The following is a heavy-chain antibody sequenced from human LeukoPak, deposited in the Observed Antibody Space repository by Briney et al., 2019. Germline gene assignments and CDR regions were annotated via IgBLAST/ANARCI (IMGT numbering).Heavy chain of an antibody. J-gene: IGHJ5*02. CDR1: GYSFTSYW. CDR2: IYPGDSDT. Sequence: GESLKISCKGSGYSFTSYWIGWVRQMPGKGLEWMGIIYPGDSDTRYSPSFQGQVTISADKSISTAYLQWSSLKASDTAMYYCARLKDDYYGSGGAFDPWGQGTLVTVSS. CDR3: ARLKDDYYGSGGAFDP. V-gene: IGHV5-51*01. D-gene: IGHD3-10*01.